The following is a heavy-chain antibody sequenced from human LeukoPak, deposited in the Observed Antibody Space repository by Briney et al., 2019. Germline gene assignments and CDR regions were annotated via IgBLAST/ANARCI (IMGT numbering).Heavy chain of an antibody. CDR3: ARAPASVDSS. Sequence: PGGSQRLSCAASGFTISSYWMSWVRQAPGKGLEWVANIKQDGSEKYYVDSVKGRFTISRDNAKNSLYLQMNSLRAEDTAVYYCARAPASVDSSWGQGTLVAVSS. CDR1: GFTISSYW. D-gene: IGHD3-3*01. V-gene: IGHV3-7*01. J-gene: IGHJ5*02. CDR2: IKQDGSEK.